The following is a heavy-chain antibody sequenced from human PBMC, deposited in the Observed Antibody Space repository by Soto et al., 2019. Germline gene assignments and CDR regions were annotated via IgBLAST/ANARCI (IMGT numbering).Heavy chain of an antibody. CDR2: ISAYNGNT. V-gene: IGHV1-18*01. D-gene: IGHD3-9*01. CDR1: GYTFTSYG. J-gene: IGHJ6*02. Sequence: GASVKVSCKASGYTFTSYGISWVRQAPGQGLEWMGWISAYNGNTNYAQKLQGRVTMTTDTSTSTAYMELRSLRSDDTAVYYCARGLYYDILTGYFNYYYYGMDVWGQGTTVTVSS. CDR3: ARGLYYDILTGYFNYYYYGMDV.